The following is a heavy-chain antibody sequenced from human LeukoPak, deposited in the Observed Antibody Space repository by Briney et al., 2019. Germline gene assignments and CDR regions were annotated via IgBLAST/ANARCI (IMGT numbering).Heavy chain of an antibody. CDR3: ARLQRRGPYYYYYMDV. CDR1: GGSFSGYY. CDR2: INHSGST. D-gene: IGHD1-1*01. Sequence: SETLSLTCAVYGGSFSGYYWSWIRQPPGKGLEWIGEINHSGSTNYNPSLKRRVTISVDTSKNQFSLKLSSVTAADTAVYYCARLQRRGPYYYYYMDVWGKGTTVTISS. V-gene: IGHV4-34*01. J-gene: IGHJ6*03.